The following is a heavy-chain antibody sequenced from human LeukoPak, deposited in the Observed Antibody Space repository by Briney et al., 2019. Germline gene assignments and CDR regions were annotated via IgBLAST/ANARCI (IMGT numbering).Heavy chain of an antibody. J-gene: IGHJ5*02. V-gene: IGHV1-69*05. CDR3: ARDLSMVRGVKPRGFDP. CDR1: GGTFSSYA. CDR2: IIPIFGTA. Sequence: ASVKVSCKASGGTFSSYAISWVRQAPGQGLEWMGGIIPIFGTANYAQKFQGRVTITTDESTSTAYMGLSSLRSEDTAVYYCARDLSMVRGVKPRGFDPWGQGTLVTVSS. D-gene: IGHD3-10*01.